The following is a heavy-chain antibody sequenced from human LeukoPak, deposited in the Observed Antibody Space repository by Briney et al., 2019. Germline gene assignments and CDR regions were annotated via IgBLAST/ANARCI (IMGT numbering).Heavy chain of an antibody. D-gene: IGHD3-9*01. Sequence: SETLSLTCTVSGGSISSSSYYWGWIRQPPGKGLEWIGSIYYSGSTYYNPSLKSRVTISVDTSKNQFSLKLSSVTAADTAVYYCARLDYDILTGYYDYWGQGTLVTVSS. J-gene: IGHJ4*02. CDR1: GGSISSSSYY. CDR3: ARLDYDILTGYYDY. CDR2: IYYSGST. V-gene: IGHV4-39*01.